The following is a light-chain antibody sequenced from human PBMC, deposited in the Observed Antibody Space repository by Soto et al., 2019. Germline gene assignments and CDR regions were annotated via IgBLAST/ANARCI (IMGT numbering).Light chain of an antibody. V-gene: IGKV3-15*01. CDR1: QSINTN. J-gene: IGKJ1*01. CDR2: GAS. Sequence: IVMTQSPATLSVSPGERATLSCRASQSINTNLAWFQQKPGRAPRLLIFGASTRATDIPARFSGSGSGTEFTLTISTLQSEDFAVYYCQHYNERPQWKFGKGTKVDI. CDR3: QHYNERPQWK.